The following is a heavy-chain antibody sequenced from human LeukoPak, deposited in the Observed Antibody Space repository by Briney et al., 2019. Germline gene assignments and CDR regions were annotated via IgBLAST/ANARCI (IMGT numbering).Heavy chain of an antibody. CDR3: ARSVVVVAATPQLNWFDP. V-gene: IGHV1-69*05. D-gene: IGHD2-15*01. Sequence: SVKVSCKASGGTFSSYAISWVRQAPGQGLEWMGGIIPIFGTANYAQKSQGRVTITTDESTSTAYMELSSLRSEDTAVYYCARSVVVVAATPQLNWFDPWGQGTLVTVSS. CDR1: GGTFSSYA. CDR2: IIPIFGTA. J-gene: IGHJ5*02.